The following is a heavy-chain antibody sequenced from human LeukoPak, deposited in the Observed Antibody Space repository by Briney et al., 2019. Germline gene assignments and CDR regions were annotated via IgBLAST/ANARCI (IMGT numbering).Heavy chain of an antibody. CDR2: IFYAGLT. J-gene: IGHJ4*02. CDR3: ASSDGSVYGPFDC. D-gene: IGHD3-22*01. Sequence: KPSETLYLTRSVSCSYISSSSYYWGWIRQPPGKGLGRIWNIFYAGLTFYNPSLKSRVTIAEDTSKNQFSLNLRSVKAADTAVYYCASSDGSVYGPFDCWGQGTLATVSS. V-gene: IGHV4-39*01. CDR1: CSYISSSSYY.